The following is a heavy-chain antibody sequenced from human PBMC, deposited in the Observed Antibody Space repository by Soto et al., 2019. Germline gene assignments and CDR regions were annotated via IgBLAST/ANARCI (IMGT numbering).Heavy chain of an antibody. V-gene: IGHV1-46*01. D-gene: IGHD2-21*01. CDR3: ARETSDFDH. CDR1: GCTFTTCY. CDR2: INPGDGST. J-gene: IGHJ5*02. Sequence: QVQLVQSGAEVKRPGASVSISCTTSGCTFTTCYMHWLRQAPGQGLEWLGFINPGDGSTTYAQRFQDRVTVTRDTSTSTVYMNLTSLTSDDTAIYFCARETSDFDHWGQGTQVTVSS.